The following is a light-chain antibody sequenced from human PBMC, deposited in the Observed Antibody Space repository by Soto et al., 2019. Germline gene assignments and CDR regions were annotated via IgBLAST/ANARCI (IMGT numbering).Light chain of an antibody. CDR3: SSYAASSALWV. Sequence: QSVLTQPPSASGSPGQSVTISCTGTTSDVGGYNYVSWYQQHPGKAPKLLVYDVDKRPSGVPDRFSGSKSGNTASLTVSGLQAEDEADYYCSSYAASSALWVFGGGTKLTVL. CDR2: DVD. V-gene: IGLV2-8*01. CDR1: TSDVGGYNY. J-gene: IGLJ3*02.